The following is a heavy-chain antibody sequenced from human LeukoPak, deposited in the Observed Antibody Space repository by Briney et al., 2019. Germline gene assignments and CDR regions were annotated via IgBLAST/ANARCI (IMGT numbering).Heavy chain of an antibody. J-gene: IGHJ4*02. CDR2: IKSKTDGETR. CDR3: TTDGAY. CDR1: GFTFTNAW. Sequence: GGSLRLSCAASGFTFTNAWMNWVRQAPGKGLEWVGRIKSKTDGETREYAAPVKGRFAISRDDSINTLYLQMNNLRTEDTALYYCTTDGAYWGQGTLVTASS. V-gene: IGHV3-15*05.